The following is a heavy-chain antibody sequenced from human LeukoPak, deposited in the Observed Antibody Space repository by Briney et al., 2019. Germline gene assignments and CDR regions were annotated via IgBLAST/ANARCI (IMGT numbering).Heavy chain of an antibody. D-gene: IGHD3-22*01. CDR1: GGSISSGGYY. V-gene: IGHV4-31*03. Sequence: SETLSLTCTVSGGSISSGGYYWICIRQHPGKGLDWIGYICYSASTYSNPSLKSRVTISVDTSTNQFSLKLSSVPAADTAVYYCARAGSIVVVITTYDAFDIWGQGTMVTVSS. J-gene: IGHJ3*02. CDR2: ICYSAST. CDR3: ARAGSIVVVITTYDAFDI.